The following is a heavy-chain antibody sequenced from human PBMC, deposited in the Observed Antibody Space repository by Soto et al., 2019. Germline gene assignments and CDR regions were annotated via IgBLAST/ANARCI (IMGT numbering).Heavy chain of an antibody. D-gene: IGHD6-13*01. J-gene: IGHJ4*02. CDR1: GGSISSYF. CDR3: ARDLAAVPRAFDY. CDR2: VYYTGTT. Sequence: EPLSLTCTVSGGSISSYFYIWVRQPPGKGLEWIGSVYYTGTTDYNPSLKSRVTISVDTSKTQFSLNLRSVTAADTAVYYCARDLAAVPRAFDYWGRGTLVTVSS. V-gene: IGHV4-59*01.